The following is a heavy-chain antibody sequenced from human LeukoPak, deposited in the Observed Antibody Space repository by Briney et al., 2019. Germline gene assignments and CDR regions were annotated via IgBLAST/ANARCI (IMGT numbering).Heavy chain of an antibody. J-gene: IGHJ4*02. CDR1: GYSFNNYW. V-gene: IGHV5-51*01. CDR2: IWPGDSDT. CDR3: ARQYYDILTGLYIHFDY. Sequence: GESLKISCKGSGYSFNNYWIGWVRQMPGKGLEWMGIIWPGDSDTKYSPSFQGQVTISVDKSISTAYLQWSSLKASDTAIYYCARQYYDILTGLYIHFDYWGQGTLVTVS. D-gene: IGHD3-9*01.